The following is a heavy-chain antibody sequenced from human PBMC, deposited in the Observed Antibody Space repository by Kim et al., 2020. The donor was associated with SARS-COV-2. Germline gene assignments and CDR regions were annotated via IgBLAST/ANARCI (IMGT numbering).Heavy chain of an antibody. V-gene: IGHV1-69*13. D-gene: IGHD3-10*01. Sequence: SVKVSCKASGGTFSSYAISWVRQAPGQGLEWMGGIIPIFGTANYAQKFQGRVTITADESTSTAYMELSSLRSEDTAVYYCARGRSLAWFGELLLDYWGQGTLVTVSS. CDR1: GGTFSSYA. J-gene: IGHJ4*02. CDR3: ARGRSLAWFGELLLDY. CDR2: IIPIFGTA.